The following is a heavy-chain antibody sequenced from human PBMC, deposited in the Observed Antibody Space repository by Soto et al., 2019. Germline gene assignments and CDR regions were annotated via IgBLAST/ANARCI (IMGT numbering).Heavy chain of an antibody. CDR2: VSYDGSKQ. CDR3: ARDRVYYYDNSGYYNFDY. CDR1: GFTFSNYA. Sequence: QVQLVESGGGVVQPGRSLRVSCAASGFTFSNYAMHWVRQAPGKGLEWVAVVSYDGSKQFYADSVEGRFTISRDSSTSTLYLHMDNLRDEDTAVYYCARDRVYYYDNSGYYNFDYWGQGTLVTVSS. J-gene: IGHJ4*02. D-gene: IGHD3-22*01. V-gene: IGHV3-30-3*01.